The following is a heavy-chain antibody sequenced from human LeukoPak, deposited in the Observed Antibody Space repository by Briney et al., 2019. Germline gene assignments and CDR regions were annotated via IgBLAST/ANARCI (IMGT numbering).Heavy chain of an antibody. J-gene: IGHJ4*02. CDR3: ASRYYYDSSGYFLY. CDR1: GNSIRSSSYY. D-gene: IGHD3-22*01. V-gene: IGHV4-39*01. CDR2: IYYSGST. Sequence: SETLSLTCTVSGNSIRSSSYYWGWIRQPPGKGLEWIGYIYYSGSTYYSSSLKSRVTISVDTSRNQFSLKLNSVTAADTAVYYCASRYYYDSSGYFLYWGQGTLVTVSS.